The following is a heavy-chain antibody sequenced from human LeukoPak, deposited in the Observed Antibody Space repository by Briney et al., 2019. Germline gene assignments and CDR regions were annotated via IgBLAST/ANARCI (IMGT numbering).Heavy chain of an antibody. CDR1: GFTFSRYS. V-gene: IGHV3-48*01. Sequence: PGGSLRLSCDASGFTFSRYSMNWVRQAPGKGLEWVSYISSSSSAIYYADSVRGRFTISRDDAKNSLYLQMNSLRAEDTAVYYCAKQIKVAVVPNLFDYWGQGTLVTVSS. J-gene: IGHJ4*02. D-gene: IGHD6-19*01. CDR2: ISSSSSAI. CDR3: AKQIKVAVVPNLFDY.